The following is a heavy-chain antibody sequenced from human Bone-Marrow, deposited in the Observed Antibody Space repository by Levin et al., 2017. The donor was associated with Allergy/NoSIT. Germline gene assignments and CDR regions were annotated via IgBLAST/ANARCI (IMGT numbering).Heavy chain of an antibody. Sequence: GESLKISCKASGYTFTGYYMHWVRQAPGQGLEWMGRINPNSGGTNYAQKFQGRVTMTRDTSISTAYMELSRLRSDDTAVYYCARDAYCSSTSCYEMYYYYYYMDVWGKGTTVTVSS. CDR1: GYTFTGYY. D-gene: IGHD2-2*01. CDR3: ARDAYCSSTSCYEMYYYYYYMDV. CDR2: INPNSGGT. V-gene: IGHV1-2*06. J-gene: IGHJ6*03.